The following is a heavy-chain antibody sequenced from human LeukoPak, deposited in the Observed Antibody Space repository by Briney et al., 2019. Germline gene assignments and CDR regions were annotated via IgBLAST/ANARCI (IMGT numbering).Heavy chain of an antibody. CDR1: GFTFSNYG. CDR2: ISSGSRTI. V-gene: IGHV3-48*01. Sequence: PGGSLRLSCAASGFTFSNYGMNWVRQAPGKGLEWVSYISSGSRTINYADSVKGRFTVSRGKAKNSLYLQMNSLRAEDTAVYYCARGGSSRPDYWGQGTLVTVSS. J-gene: IGHJ4*02. CDR3: ARGGSSRPDY.